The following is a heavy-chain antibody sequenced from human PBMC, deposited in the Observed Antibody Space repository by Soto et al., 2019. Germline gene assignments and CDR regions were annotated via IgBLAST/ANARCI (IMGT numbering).Heavy chain of an antibody. Sequence: VGSLRLSCASSVFTFSSYAMHWVRHSPGKWLEWVAVISYDGSNKYYADSVKGRFTISRDNSKNTLYLQMNSLRAEDTAVYYCARGGIAADGTIFEYWGQGTLVNVSS. D-gene: IGHD6-13*01. CDR2: ISYDGSNK. CDR1: VFTFSSYA. CDR3: ARGGIAADGTIFEY. J-gene: IGHJ4*02. V-gene: IGHV3-30-3*01.